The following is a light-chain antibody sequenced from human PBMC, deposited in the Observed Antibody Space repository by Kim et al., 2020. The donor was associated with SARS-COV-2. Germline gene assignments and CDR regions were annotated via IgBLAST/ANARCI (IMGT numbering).Light chain of an antibody. CDR1: SSDVGGYKY. J-gene: IGLJ2*01. CDR2: DVT. CDR3: SSYRRSNIVV. Sequence: QSALTQPASVSGSPGQSITISCTGTSSDVGGYKYVYWYQQHPGKAPKLMIFDVTNRPSGVSNRFSGSKSGNTASLTISGLQAEDEADYYCSSYRRSNIVVFGGGPQLTVL. V-gene: IGLV2-14*03.